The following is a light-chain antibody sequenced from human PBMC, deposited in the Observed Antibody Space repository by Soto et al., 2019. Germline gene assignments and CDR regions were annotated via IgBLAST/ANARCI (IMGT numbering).Light chain of an antibody. Sequence: EIVMTQSPATLSVSPGERATLSCRASQSISTKVGWYQQRPGQAPRLLIYGASIRATGIPARFSGSGSGTEFTLTISRLDSEDSAVYYCQVYNAWHKISFGQGTRLEIK. V-gene: IGKV3-15*01. J-gene: IGKJ5*01. CDR3: QVYNAWHKIS. CDR1: QSISTK. CDR2: GAS.